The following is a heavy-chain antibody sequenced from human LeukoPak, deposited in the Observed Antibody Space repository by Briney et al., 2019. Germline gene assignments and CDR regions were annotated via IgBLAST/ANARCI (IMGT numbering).Heavy chain of an antibody. J-gene: IGHJ4*02. D-gene: IGHD5-24*01. CDR3: AKEESWGWLQAFDY. Sequence: PGGSLRLSCAASGFIFSDYYMTWIRQAPGKGLEWVSYVTSSGGHMYYADSAKGRFTISRDNAKNSLYLQMNSLRAEDTALYYCAKEESWGWLQAFDYWGQGTLVTVSS. CDR1: GFIFSDYY. CDR2: VTSSGGHM. V-gene: IGHV3-11*01.